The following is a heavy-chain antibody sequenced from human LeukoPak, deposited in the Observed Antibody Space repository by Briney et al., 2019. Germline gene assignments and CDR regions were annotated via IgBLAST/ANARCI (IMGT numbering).Heavy chain of an antibody. CDR2: IYYSGST. CDR3: ARDYSSSWYSRLHAFDI. CDR1: GGSISSYY. J-gene: IGHJ3*02. D-gene: IGHD6-13*01. Sequence: SETLSLTCTVSGGSISSYYWSWIRQPPGKGLEWIGYIYYSGSTNYIPSLKSRVTISVDTSKNQFSLKLSSVTAADTAVYYCARDYSSSWYSRLHAFDIWGQGTMVTVSS. V-gene: IGHV4-59*01.